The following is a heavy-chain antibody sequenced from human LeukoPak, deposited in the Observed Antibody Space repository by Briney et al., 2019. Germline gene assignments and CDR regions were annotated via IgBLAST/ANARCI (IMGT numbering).Heavy chain of an antibody. CDR3: AKDRVSNWNPLGN. Sequence: PGGSLRLSCAASVFTFSGYAMSCVREAPGKGLEGVSAIGGSGGSTYYADSVKCRFTISRDNSKNTLYLQMNSLRAEDTAVYYCAKDRVSNWNPLGNWGQGTLVTVSS. V-gene: IGHV3-23*01. J-gene: IGHJ4*02. D-gene: IGHD1-20*01. CDR2: IGGSGGST. CDR1: VFTFSGYA.